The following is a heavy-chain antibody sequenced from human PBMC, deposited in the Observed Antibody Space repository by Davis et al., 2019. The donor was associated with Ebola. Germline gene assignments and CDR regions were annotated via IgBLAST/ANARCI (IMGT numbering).Heavy chain of an antibody. CDR1: GFTFSSYS. V-gene: IGHV3-20*04. D-gene: IGHD1-26*01. CDR3: AREGVGASRGAFDY. CDR2: INWNGGST. J-gene: IGHJ4*02. Sequence: GESLKISCAASGFTFSSYSMNWVRQAPGKGLEWVSGINWNGGSTGYADSVKGRFTISRDNAKNSLYLQMNSLRAEDTALYYCAREGVGASRGAFDYWGQGTLVTVSS.